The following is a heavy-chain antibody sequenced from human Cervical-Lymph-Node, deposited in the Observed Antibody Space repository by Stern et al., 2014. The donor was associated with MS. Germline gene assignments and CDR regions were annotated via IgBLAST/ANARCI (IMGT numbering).Heavy chain of an antibody. CDR1: GFSLSTSGMR. V-gene: IGHV2-70*04. Sequence: QVTLRESGPALVKPTQTLTLTCTFSGFSLSTSGMRVSWIRQPPGKALEWLARIDCNDEKFYSTSLKTRLTISKDTSKNQVVLTMTNMDLLDTATYYCARVSWSKIDFWGQGTLVTVSS. CDR3: ARVSWSKIDF. CDR2: IDCNDEK. J-gene: IGHJ4*02. D-gene: IGHD3-3*01.